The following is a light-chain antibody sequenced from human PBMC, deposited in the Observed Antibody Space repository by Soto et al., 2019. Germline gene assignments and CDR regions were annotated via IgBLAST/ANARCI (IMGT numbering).Light chain of an antibody. J-gene: IGKJ1*01. CDR2: GAS. Sequence: VVSKSAGALSLSQGERATLSCRASQSVTNNYLAWFQQKPGQAPRLLMYGASSSATGIPDRFSGSGSGTDFTLTITILEPEDFAVYYCQQYSSSRTFGQGTILDIK. CDR1: QSVTNNY. V-gene: IGKV3-20*01. CDR3: QQYSSSRT.